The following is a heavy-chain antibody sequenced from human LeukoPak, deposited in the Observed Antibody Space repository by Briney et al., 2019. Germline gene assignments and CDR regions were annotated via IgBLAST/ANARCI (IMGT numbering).Heavy chain of an antibody. CDR2: INHSGST. J-gene: IGHJ4*02. CDR3: ARGIAVAGYFDY. CDR1: GGSFSGYY. V-gene: IGHV4-34*01. Sequence: ETLSLTCAVYGGSFSGYYWSWIRQPPGKGLEWIGEINHSGSTNYNPSLKSRVTISVDTSKNQFSLKLSSVTAADTAVYYCARGIAVAGYFDYWGQGTLVTVSS. D-gene: IGHD6-19*01.